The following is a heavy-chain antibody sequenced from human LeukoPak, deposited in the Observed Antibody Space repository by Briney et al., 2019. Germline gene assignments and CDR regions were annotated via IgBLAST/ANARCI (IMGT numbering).Heavy chain of an antibody. Sequence: ASVKVSCKASGYTFTTYYMHWVRQAPGQGLEWMGIINPSGGSTTYAQKFQGRVTITADKFTSTAYMELSTLRPEDTAVYYCARDQGVTDPPPYGLDVWGQGTTVTVSS. CDR2: INPSGGST. CDR3: ARDQGVTDPPPYGLDV. V-gene: IGHV1-46*01. D-gene: IGHD2-21*02. J-gene: IGHJ6*02. CDR1: GYTFTTYY.